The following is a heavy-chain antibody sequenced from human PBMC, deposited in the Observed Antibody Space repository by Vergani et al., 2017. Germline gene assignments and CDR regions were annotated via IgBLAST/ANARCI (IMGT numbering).Heavy chain of an antibody. Sequence: EVQLVESGGGLVKPGGSLRLSCAAPGFTFSNAWMSWVRQAPGQGLEWVGRIKSKTDGGTTDYAAPVKGRFTISRDDSKNTLYLQMNSLKTEDTAVYYCTTDYYGSGSRYYYYYGMDVWGQGTTVTVSS. CDR2: IKSKTDGGTT. CDR1: GFTFSNAW. V-gene: IGHV3-15*01. J-gene: IGHJ6*02. D-gene: IGHD3-10*01. CDR3: TTDYYGSGSRYYYYYGMDV.